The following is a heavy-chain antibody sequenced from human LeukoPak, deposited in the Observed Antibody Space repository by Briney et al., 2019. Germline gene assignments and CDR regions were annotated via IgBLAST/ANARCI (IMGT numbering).Heavy chain of an antibody. D-gene: IGHD1-14*01. CDR1: GFTFSSYS. CDR2: ISSSSSYI. V-gene: IGHV3-21*01. CDR3: ARGTGPWGYYYYMDV. J-gene: IGHJ6*03. Sequence: GGSLRLSCAASGFTFSSYSMNWVRQAPGKGLEWDSSISSSSSYIYYADSVKGRFTISRDNAKNSLYLQMNSLRAEDTAVYYCARGTGPWGYYYYMDVWGKGTTVTVSS.